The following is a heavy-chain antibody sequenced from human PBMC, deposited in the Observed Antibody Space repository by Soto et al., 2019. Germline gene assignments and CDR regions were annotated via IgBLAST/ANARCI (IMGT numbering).Heavy chain of an antibody. V-gene: IGHV4-61*01. CDR1: GGSVSRGSYY. CDR3: ARGVPYSYGYVSWFDP. Sequence: SQTLSLTCTVSGGSVSRGSYYWSWIRQPPGKRLEWIGYIYYSGSNNYNPALKSGVTISVDTSKNQFSLKLSSVTAADTAVYYCARGVPYSYGYVSWFDPWGEGTLVTVSS. CDR2: IYYSGSN. D-gene: IGHD5-18*01. J-gene: IGHJ5*02.